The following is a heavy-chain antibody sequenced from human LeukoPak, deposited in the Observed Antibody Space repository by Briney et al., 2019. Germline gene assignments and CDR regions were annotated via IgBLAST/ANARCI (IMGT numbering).Heavy chain of an antibody. CDR2: ISGSGRNT. D-gene: IGHD3-9*01. Sequence: PGGSLRLSCAASGFTFSSYAMTWVRQSPGKGLEWVSVISGSGRNTYYADSVKGRFTISRDNSKNTLYLQMNSLRAEDTAVYYCANRPGNHDIMTQYYFDFWGQGTLVTVSS. CDR1: GFTFSSYA. V-gene: IGHV3-23*01. CDR3: ANRPGNHDIMTQYYFDF. J-gene: IGHJ4*02.